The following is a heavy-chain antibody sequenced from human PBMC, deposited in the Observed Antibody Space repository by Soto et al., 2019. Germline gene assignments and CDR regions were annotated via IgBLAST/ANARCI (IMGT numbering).Heavy chain of an antibody. J-gene: IGHJ3*02. Sequence: QVQLKETGPGLVKPSGTLSLTCAVSGGSISSSYWWSWVRQPPGKGLGWIGEINHSGNTNYNPSLNSRVTISVDKSKNQFSLKLSSVTAADTAVYYCARRRITMIVVVFDAFDSWGQGTMVTVSS. D-gene: IGHD3-22*01. CDR3: ARRRITMIVVVFDAFDS. CDR2: INHSGNT. CDR1: GGSISSSYW. V-gene: IGHV4-4*02.